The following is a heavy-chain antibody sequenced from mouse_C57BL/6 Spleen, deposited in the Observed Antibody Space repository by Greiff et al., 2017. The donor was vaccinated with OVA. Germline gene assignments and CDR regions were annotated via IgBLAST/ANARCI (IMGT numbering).Heavy chain of an antibody. CDR1: GYTFTDYY. V-gene: IGHV1-26*01. Sequence: EVQLQQSGPELVKPGASVKISCKASGYTFTDYYMNWVKQSHGKSLEWIGDINPNNGGTSYNQKFKGKATLTVDKSSSTAYMELRSLTSEDSAVYYCARRYYSNAMDYWGQGTSVTVSS. CDR3: ARRYYSNAMDY. J-gene: IGHJ4*01. D-gene: IGHD2-5*01. CDR2: INPNNGGT.